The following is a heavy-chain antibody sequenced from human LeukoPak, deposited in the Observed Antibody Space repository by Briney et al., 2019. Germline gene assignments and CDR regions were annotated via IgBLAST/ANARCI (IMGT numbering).Heavy chain of an antibody. Sequence: ASVKVSCKTSGYTFASYTISWVRQAPGQGLEWMGWISAYNGNTNYAQNLQGRVTMTTDTSTSTAYMELRSLRSDDTAMYYCATNIAAASSFDYWGQGTLVTVSS. J-gene: IGHJ4*02. CDR1: GYTFASYT. D-gene: IGHD6-13*01. V-gene: IGHV1-18*01. CDR2: ISAYNGNT. CDR3: ATNIAAASSFDY.